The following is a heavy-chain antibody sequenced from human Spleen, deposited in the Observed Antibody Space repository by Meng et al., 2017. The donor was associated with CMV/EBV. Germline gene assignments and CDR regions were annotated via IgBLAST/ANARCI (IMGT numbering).Heavy chain of an antibody. J-gene: IGHJ6*02. CDR1: GFTFSSYS. Sequence: LSLTCAASGFTFSSYSMNWVRQAPGKGLEWVSSISSSSSYIYYADSVKGRFTISRDNAKNSLYLQINSLRAEDTAVYYCARDRYYAMDVWGQGTTVTVSS. CDR2: ISSSSSYI. CDR3: ARDRYYAMDV. V-gene: IGHV3-21*01.